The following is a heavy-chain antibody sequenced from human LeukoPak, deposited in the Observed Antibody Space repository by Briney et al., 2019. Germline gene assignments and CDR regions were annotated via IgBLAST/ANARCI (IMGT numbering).Heavy chain of an antibody. Sequence: NPSETLSLTCTVSGGSISSSSYYWGWIRQPPEKGLEWIGSIYYSGSTYYNPSLKSRVTISVDTSKNQFSLKLSSVTAADTAMYYCARTFDGTNYRRAFDLWGQGTTVTVSS. CDR1: GGSISSSSYY. CDR2: IYYSGST. D-gene: IGHD4/OR15-4a*01. V-gene: IGHV4-39*07. CDR3: ARTFDGTNYRRAFDL. J-gene: IGHJ6*02.